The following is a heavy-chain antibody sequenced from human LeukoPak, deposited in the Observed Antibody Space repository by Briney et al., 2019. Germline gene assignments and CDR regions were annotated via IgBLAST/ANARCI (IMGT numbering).Heavy chain of an antibody. J-gene: IGHJ4*02. CDR1: GFTFSSYA. D-gene: IGHD3-22*01. V-gene: IGHV3-30-3*01. CDR2: ISYDGSNK. CDR3: GGDSSGYYYEDY. Sequence: GGSLRLSCAASGFTFSSYAMHWVRQAPGKGLEWVAVISYDGSNKYYADSVKGRFTISRDNSKNTLYLQMNSLRAKDTAVYYCGGDSSGYYYEDYWGQGTLVTVSS.